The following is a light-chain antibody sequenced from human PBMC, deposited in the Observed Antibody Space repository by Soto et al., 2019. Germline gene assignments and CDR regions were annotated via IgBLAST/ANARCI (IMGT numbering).Light chain of an antibody. Sequence: QSVLTQPPSASGAPGQRVTLSCVGGSSNVGFNAVNWYQQIPGAAPKLLMHGNSQRPSGVPDRFSGSQSGTSATLGITGLQTGDEADYYCGTWDNSLSAVFGGGTKLTVL. J-gene: IGLJ2*01. CDR2: GNS. CDR1: SSNVGFNA. V-gene: IGLV1-44*01. CDR3: GTWDNSLSAV.